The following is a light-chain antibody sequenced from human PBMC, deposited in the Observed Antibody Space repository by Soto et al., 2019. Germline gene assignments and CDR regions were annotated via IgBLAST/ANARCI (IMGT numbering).Light chain of an antibody. J-gene: IGLJ2*01. V-gene: IGLV1-40*01. CDR3: QSYDSSLRGSV. CDR2: GNS. Sequence: QPVLTQPPSVSGAPGQRVTISCTGSSSNIGAGYDVHWYQHLPGTGPKLLIYGNSNRPSGVPDRFSGSKSGTSASLAITGLQAEDEGDYYCQSYDSSLRGSVFGGGTKVTVL. CDR1: SSNIGAGYD.